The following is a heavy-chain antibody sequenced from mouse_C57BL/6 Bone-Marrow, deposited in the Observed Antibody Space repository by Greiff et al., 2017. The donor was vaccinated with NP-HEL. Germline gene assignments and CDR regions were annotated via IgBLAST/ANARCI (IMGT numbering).Heavy chain of an antibody. J-gene: IGHJ4*01. CDR1: GYAFSSYW. CDR3: ARGDYGSSRFGYAMDY. D-gene: IGHD1-1*01. Sequence: QVQLQQSGAELVKPGASVKISCKASGYAFSSYWMNWAKERPGKGLEWIGQIYPGDGDTKYNGKFKGKATLTADKSSSTAYMQVRRLTSEYSAVYFWARGDYGSSRFGYAMDYWGQGTSVTVSS. CDR2: IYPGDGDT. V-gene: IGHV1-80*01.